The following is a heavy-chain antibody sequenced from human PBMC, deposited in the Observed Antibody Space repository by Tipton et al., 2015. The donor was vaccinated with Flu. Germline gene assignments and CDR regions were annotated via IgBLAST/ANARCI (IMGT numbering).Heavy chain of an antibody. CDR1: GYTFTSNY. V-gene: IGHV1-46*01. D-gene: IGHD7-27*01. Sequence: VQLVQSGAEVKKPGASVNVSCKASGYTFTSNYIHWVRQAPGQGLEWIGMINPSAVSTSYAQKFQGRVTVTRDTSTSTVYMELSSLRSEDTAIYYCARVLHANREVFGFDFWGQGTLVTVSS. CDR2: INPSAVST. CDR3: ARVLHANREVFGFDF. J-gene: IGHJ3*01.